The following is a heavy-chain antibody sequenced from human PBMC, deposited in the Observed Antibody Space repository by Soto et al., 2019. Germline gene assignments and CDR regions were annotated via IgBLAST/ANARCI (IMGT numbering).Heavy chain of an antibody. Sequence: SETLSLTCTVSGGSISSYYWSWIRQPPGKGLEWIGYIYYSGSTNYNPSLKCRVTISVDTSKNQFSLKLSSVTAADTAVYYCARDNMILGLDYGGNPFDYWGQGTLVTVAS. V-gene: IGHV4-59*01. D-gene: IGHD4-17*01. CDR3: ARDNMILGLDYGGNPFDY. CDR2: IYYSGST. J-gene: IGHJ4*02. CDR1: GGSISSYY.